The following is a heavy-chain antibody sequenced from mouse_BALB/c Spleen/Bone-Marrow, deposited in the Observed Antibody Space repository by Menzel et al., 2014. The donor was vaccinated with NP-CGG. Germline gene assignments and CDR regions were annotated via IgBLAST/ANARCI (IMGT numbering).Heavy chain of an antibody. CDR3: ARESYGYAMDY. Sequence: EVQLVESGGGLVQPGGSLKLSCATSGFTFSDYYMYWVRQTPDMRLEWVAYISNGGGSTFYPDTVKGRFTISRDNAKNALYPQMSRLKSEDTAMYYCARESYGYAMDYWGQGTSVTVSS. D-gene: IGHD1-1*01. CDR2: ISNGGGST. J-gene: IGHJ4*01. CDR1: GFTFSDYY. V-gene: IGHV5-12*02.